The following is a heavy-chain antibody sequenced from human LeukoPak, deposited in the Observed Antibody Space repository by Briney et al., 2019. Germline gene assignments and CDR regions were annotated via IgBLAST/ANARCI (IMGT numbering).Heavy chain of an antibody. CDR3: AKAGSGWYYFDY. J-gene: IGHJ4*02. V-gene: IGHV3-23*01. CDR2: ISGSGGST. D-gene: IGHD6-19*01. Sequence: PGGSLRLSCAASGFTFSSYAMSWVRQAAGKGLEWVSAISGSGGSTYYADSVKGRFTISRDNSKNTLYLRMNSLRAEDTAVYYCAKAGSGWYYFDYWGQGTLVTVSS. CDR1: GFTFSSYA.